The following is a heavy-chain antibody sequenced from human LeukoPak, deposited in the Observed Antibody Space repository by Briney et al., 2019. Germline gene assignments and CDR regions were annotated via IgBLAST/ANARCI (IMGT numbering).Heavy chain of an antibody. CDR2: IRWNSGSI. CDR1: GFTFDDYA. V-gene: IGHV3-9*01. CDR3: AKGRDKYQLLSKNWFDP. Sequence: TGGSLRLSCAASGFTFDDYAMHWVRQAPGKGLEWVSGIRWNSGSIGHADSVKGRFTIARDNAKTSLYLQMNSLRAEDTALYYCAKGRDKYQLLSKNWFDPWGQGTLVTVSS. J-gene: IGHJ5*02. D-gene: IGHD2-2*01.